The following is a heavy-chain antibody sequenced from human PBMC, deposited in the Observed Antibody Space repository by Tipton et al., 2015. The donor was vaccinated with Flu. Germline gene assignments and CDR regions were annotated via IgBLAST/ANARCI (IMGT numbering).Heavy chain of an antibody. V-gene: IGHV4-59*08. CDR1: GGSITGYY. J-gene: IGHJ4*02. Sequence: TLSLTCTVSGGSITGYYWSWIRQPPGKGLEWIGYIYYSGSTNYNPSLKSRLTISVDTSRNQFSLRLSSVTAADTAVYYCVGDKNFDDFDNWGQGTLVTVSS. CDR2: IYYSGST. CDR3: VGDKNFDDFDN. D-gene: IGHD2-21*01.